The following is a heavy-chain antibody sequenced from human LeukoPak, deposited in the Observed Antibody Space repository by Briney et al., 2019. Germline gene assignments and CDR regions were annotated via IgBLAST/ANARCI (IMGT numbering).Heavy chain of an antibody. CDR3: ARDRAGDY. V-gene: IGHV3-48*01. Sequence: GGSPRLSCAASGFTFSSYSMNWVRQAPGKGLEWVSYISSSSSTIYYADSVKGRFTISRDNAKNSLYLQMNSLRAEDTAVYYCARDRAGDYWGQGTLVTVSS. CDR1: GFTFSSYS. CDR2: ISSSSSTI. J-gene: IGHJ4*02.